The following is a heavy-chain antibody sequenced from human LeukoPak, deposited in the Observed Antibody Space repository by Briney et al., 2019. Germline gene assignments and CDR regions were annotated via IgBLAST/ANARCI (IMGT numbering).Heavy chain of an antibody. CDR1: GYTFTGYY. CDR2: IIPIFGTA. V-gene: IGHV1-69*13. J-gene: IGHJ6*02. D-gene: IGHD3-22*01. Sequence: LVASVKVSCKASGYTFTGYYLHWVRQAPGQGLEWMGGIIPIFGTANYAQKFQGRVTITADESTSTAYMELSSLRSEDTAVYYCARQGYYDSSGYPQGIYYYYGMDVWGQGTTVTVSS. CDR3: ARQGYYDSSGYPQGIYYYYGMDV.